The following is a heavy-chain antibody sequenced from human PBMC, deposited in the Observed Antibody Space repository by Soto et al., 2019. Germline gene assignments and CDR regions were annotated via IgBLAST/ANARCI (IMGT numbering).Heavy chain of an antibody. Sequence: QVQLVESGGGVVQPGGSLRLSCAASGFTFSSYGMHWVRQAPGKGLEWVAVISYDGSNRYYGDSVKGRFTISRDNSKNTLYLQMNSLRAEDTAVYYCASTWSGYYYFDPWGQGTLVTVSS. V-gene: IGHV3-30*03. CDR1: GFTFSSYG. CDR2: ISYDGSNR. D-gene: IGHD3-3*01. J-gene: IGHJ4*02. CDR3: ASTWSGYYYFDP.